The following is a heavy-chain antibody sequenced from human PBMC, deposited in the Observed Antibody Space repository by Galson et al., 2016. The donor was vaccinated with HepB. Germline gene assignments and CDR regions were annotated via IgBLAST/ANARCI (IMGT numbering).Heavy chain of an antibody. Sequence: SMRLSCAASGFTFRSTWMVWVRQAPGGGREWVANINDDGSAKSYVASWKGRLTISRANVKNALYLEMNSLSVEDTAVYFCAREPFITPRAYCGPGTLVTFAA. D-gene: IGHD2/OR15-2a*01. CDR2: INDDGSAK. CDR3: AREPFITPRAY. CDR1: GFTFRSTW. J-gene: IGHJ4*02. V-gene: IGHV3-7*03.